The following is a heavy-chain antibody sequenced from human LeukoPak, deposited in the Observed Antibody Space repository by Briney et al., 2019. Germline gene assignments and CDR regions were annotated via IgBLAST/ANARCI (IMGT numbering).Heavy chain of an antibody. Sequence: GASVKVSCKASGYTLTSYGISWVRQAPGQGLEWMGWISAYNGNTNYAQKLQGRVTITTGTSTSTAYMELRSLRSDDTAVYYCARDQRYCSGGSCPAPDAFDIWGQGTMVTVSS. V-gene: IGHV1-18*04. CDR3: ARDQRYCSGGSCPAPDAFDI. CDR2: ISAYNGNT. J-gene: IGHJ3*02. D-gene: IGHD2-15*01. CDR1: GYTLTSYG.